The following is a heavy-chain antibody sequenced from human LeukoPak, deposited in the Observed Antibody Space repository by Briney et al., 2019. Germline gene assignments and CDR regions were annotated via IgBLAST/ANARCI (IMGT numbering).Heavy chain of an antibody. J-gene: IGHJ4*02. V-gene: IGHV3-30*02. CDR1: GFSFSSYG. Sequence: GGSLRLSCAGSGFSFSSYGMHWVRQAPGKGLEWMAFIRSDGSNKYYADSVKGRFTISRDNSKNTLYLQMNSLRDDDTAVYHCVKDLTTVTTQGDYWGQGTLVTVSS. D-gene: IGHD4-17*01. CDR2: IRSDGSNK. CDR3: VKDLTTVTTQGDY.